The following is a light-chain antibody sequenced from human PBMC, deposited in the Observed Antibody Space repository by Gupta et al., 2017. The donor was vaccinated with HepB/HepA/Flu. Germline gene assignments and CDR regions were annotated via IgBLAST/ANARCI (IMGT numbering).Light chain of an antibody. Sequence: QSALTQPASVSGSPGQSITISCTGTSSGVAIYNFVSWYQQHPGQAPRLMIFEVSKRPSGVSNRFSGSKSGNTASLTISGRQAEDEADYYCCSYAGRRILVVFGGGTKLTVL. CDR1: SSGVAIYNF. CDR2: EVS. J-gene: IGLJ2*01. CDR3: CSYAGRRILVV. V-gene: IGLV2-23*02.